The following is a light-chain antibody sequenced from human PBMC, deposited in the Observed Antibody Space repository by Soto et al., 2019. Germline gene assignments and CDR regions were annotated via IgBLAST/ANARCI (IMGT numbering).Light chain of an antibody. CDR3: QQYNVWPLT. Sequence: EILMTQSPATLSVSPGERATLSCRASQSVSSNLAWYQQKPGQTPKLLIYVASTRATGIPARFSCSGSGREFTLTISSLQSEDFAVYYCQQYNVWPLTFGGGTKVEFK. V-gene: IGKV3-15*01. J-gene: IGKJ4*01. CDR1: QSVSSN. CDR2: VAS.